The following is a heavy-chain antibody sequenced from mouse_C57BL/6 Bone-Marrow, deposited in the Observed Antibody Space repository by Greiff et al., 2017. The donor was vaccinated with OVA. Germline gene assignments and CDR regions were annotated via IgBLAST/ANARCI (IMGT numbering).Heavy chain of an antibody. CDR2: IYPGSGST. Sequence: QVQLQQPGAELVKPGASVKMSCKASGYTFTSYWITWVKQRPGQGLEWIGDIYPGSGSTNYTEKFKSKATLTEDTSSSTAYMQLSSLTSEDTAVYYSAMTTVVAPFDDWGQGTTLTVSS. CDR3: AMTTVVAPFDD. V-gene: IGHV1-55*01. D-gene: IGHD1-1*01. J-gene: IGHJ2*01. CDR1: GYTFTSYW.